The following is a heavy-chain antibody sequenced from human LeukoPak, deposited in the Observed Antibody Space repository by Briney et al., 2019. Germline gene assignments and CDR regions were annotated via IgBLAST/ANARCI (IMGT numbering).Heavy chain of an antibody. Sequence: PGGSLRLSCAASGFTFSDYYMSWIRQAPGKGLEWVSYISSSGSTIYYADSVKGRFTISRDNAKNSLYLQMNSLRAEDTAVYYCARGAAAGHYYYYGMDVWGQGTTVTVSS. CDR1: GFTFSDYY. J-gene: IGHJ6*02. CDR2: ISSSGSTI. D-gene: IGHD6-13*01. CDR3: ARGAAAGHYYYYGMDV. V-gene: IGHV3-11*01.